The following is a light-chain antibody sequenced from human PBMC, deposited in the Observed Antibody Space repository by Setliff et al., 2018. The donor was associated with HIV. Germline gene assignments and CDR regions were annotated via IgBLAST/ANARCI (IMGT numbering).Light chain of an antibody. CDR3: SSYTSSSTYV. J-gene: IGLJ1*01. CDR1: SSDVGGYNY. V-gene: IGLV2-14*03. Sequence: QSVLTQPASVSGSPGQSITISCTGTSSDVGGYNYASWYQQHPGKAPKLMIYDVSKWPSGVSNRFSGSKSGNTASLTISGLQTEDEADYYCSSYTSSSTYVFGTGTKVTVL. CDR2: DVS.